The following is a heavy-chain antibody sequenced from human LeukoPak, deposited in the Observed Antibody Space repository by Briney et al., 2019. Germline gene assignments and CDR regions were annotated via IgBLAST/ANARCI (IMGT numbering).Heavy chain of an antibody. J-gene: IGHJ4*02. V-gene: IGHV3-23*01. D-gene: IGHD4-23*01. CDR2: ISGSGGST. CDR1: GFTFSSYA. Sequence: QSGGSLRLSCAASGFTFSSYAMSWVRQAPGKGLEWVSAISGSGGSTYYADSVRGRFTISRDNAKNTLYLQMNSLRAEDTAVYYCAKVDGGLFDYWGQGTLVTVSS. CDR3: AKVDGGLFDY.